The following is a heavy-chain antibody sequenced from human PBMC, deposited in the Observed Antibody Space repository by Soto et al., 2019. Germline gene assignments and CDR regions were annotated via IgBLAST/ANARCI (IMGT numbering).Heavy chain of an antibody. Sequence: PGGSLRLSCAASGFTFSSYGMHWVRQAPGKGLEWVAVISYDGSNKYYADSVKGRFTISRDNSKNTLYLQMNSLRAEDTAVYYCAKGGEEWKVWQQLAMVDYWGQGTLVTVSS. V-gene: IGHV3-30*18. D-gene: IGHD6-13*01. J-gene: IGHJ4*02. CDR1: GFTFSSYG. CDR3: AKGGEEWKVWQQLAMVDY. CDR2: ISYDGSNK.